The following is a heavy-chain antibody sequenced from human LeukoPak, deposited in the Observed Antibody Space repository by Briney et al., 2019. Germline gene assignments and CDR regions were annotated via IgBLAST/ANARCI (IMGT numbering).Heavy chain of an antibody. D-gene: IGHD3-10*01. CDR1: GFTISSYG. V-gene: IGHV3-30*02. Sequence: GGSQRLSCVVSGFTISSYGMHWVRQAPGKGLEWVAFIRYDGSYKKYADSVKGRFTISRDNSKNTLYLQMNSLRAEDTAVYYCAKDGGVRGPDYYYYMDVWGKGTTVTISS. CDR3: AKDGGVRGPDYYYYMDV. CDR2: IRYDGSYK. J-gene: IGHJ6*03.